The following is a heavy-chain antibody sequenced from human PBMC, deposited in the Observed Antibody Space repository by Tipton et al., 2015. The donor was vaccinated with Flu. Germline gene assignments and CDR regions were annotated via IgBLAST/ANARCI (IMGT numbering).Heavy chain of an antibody. J-gene: IGHJ6*02. Sequence: LRLSCAVYGGSFSGYYWSWIRQPPGKGLEWIGEINHSGSTNYNPSLKSRVTISVDTSKNQFSLKLSSVTAADTAVYYCARGARYCSSTSCYGYYYYYGMDVWGQGTTVTVSS. D-gene: IGHD2-2*01. CDR2: INHSGST. CDR3: ARGARYCSSTSCYGYYYYYGMDV. CDR1: GGSFSGYY. V-gene: IGHV4-34*01.